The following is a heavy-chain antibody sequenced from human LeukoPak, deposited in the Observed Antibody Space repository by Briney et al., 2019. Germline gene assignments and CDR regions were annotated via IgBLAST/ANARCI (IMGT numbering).Heavy chain of an antibody. D-gene: IGHD6-19*01. CDR3: AREYSSGWYIDRYYYYGMDV. CDR2: INQSGAT. J-gene: IGHJ6*02. V-gene: IGHV4-34*01. Sequence: GSLRLSCAASGFTVSSNYMNWVRQAPGKGLEWVGEINQSGATNYNPSLKSRVTISVDTSKNQFSLRLSSVTAADTAVYYCAREYSSGWYIDRYYYYGMDVWDQGTTVTVSS. CDR1: GFTVSSNY.